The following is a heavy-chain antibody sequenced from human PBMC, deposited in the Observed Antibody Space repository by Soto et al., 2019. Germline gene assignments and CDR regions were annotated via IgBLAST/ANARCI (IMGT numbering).Heavy chain of an antibody. V-gene: IGHV4-59*08. Sequence: SETLSLTCTVSGGSISSYYWSWIRQPPGKGLEWIGYIYYSGSTNYNPSLKSRVTISVDTSKNQFSLKLNSVTAADTAMYYCARGLRFLELGYFDYWGQGTLVTVSS. CDR3: ARGLRFLELGYFDY. CDR1: GGSISSYY. D-gene: IGHD3-3*01. J-gene: IGHJ4*02. CDR2: IYYSGST.